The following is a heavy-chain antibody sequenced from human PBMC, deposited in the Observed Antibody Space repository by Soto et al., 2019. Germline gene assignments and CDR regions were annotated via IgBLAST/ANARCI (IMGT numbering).Heavy chain of an antibody. J-gene: IGHJ5*02. CDR2: IYYSGST. V-gene: IGHV4-39*01. D-gene: IGHD2-2*02. CDR3: ARWNRGVVTTALRGFDP. Sequence: QLQLQESGPGLVKPSDTLSLTCTVSGGSISSSSYYWGWIRQPPGKGLEWIGNIYYSGSTYNNPTLKSRVTISADPSKNQFSLNLSSVTAADTAVYYCARWNRGVVTTALRGFDPWGQGTLVTVSS. CDR1: GGSISSSSYY.